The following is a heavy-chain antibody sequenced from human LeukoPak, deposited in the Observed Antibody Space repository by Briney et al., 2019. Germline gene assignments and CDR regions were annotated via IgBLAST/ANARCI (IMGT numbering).Heavy chain of an antibody. CDR2: IYYSGST. Sequence: SETLSLTCAVYGGSFSGYYWSWIRQPPGKGLEWIGYIYYSGSTNYNPSLKSRVTISGDTSKNQFSLKLSSVTAADTAVYYCASLRHYYYYMDVWGKGTTVTVSS. J-gene: IGHJ6*03. CDR1: GGSFSGYY. CDR3: ASLRHYYYYMDV. V-gene: IGHV4-59*01. D-gene: IGHD3-9*01.